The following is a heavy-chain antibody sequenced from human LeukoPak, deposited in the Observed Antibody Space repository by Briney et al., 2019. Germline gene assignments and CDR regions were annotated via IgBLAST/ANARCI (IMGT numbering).Heavy chain of an antibody. CDR3: ARDIPAARQIFDY. J-gene: IGHJ4*02. CDR2: IKQDGSEE. Sequence: PGGSLRLSCVASGFTFSSRDWMTWVRQAPGKGLEWVANIKQDGSEEYYVDSVKGRFTISRDNAKNSLYLQMNSLRAEDTAVYYCARDIPAARQIFDYWGQGTLVTVSS. V-gene: IGHV3-7*01. D-gene: IGHD6-6*01. CDR1: GFTFSSRDW.